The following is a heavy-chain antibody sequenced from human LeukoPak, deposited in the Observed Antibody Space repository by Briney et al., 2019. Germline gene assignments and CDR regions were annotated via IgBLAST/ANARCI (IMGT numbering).Heavy chain of an antibody. CDR1: GFTFSSYE. Sequence: GGSLRLSCAASGFTFSSYEMNWVRQAPGKGLEWVSYISSSGSTIYYADSVKGRFTISRDNAKNSLYLQMNSLRAEDTAVYYCAREPDYYGGYYYYGMDVWGQGTTVTASS. CDR3: AREPDYYGGYYYYGMDV. V-gene: IGHV3-48*03. J-gene: IGHJ6*02. D-gene: IGHD1-26*01. CDR2: ISSSGSTI.